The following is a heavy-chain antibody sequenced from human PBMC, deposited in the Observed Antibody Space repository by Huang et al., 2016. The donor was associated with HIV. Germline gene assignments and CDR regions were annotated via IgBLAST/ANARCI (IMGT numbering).Heavy chain of an antibody. J-gene: IGHJ4*02. Sequence: QITLKESGPTLVKPTQTLTLACSFSGFSFSTSGVGVGWVRQPPGKALEWLALIYWNDNERYSPSLRDRLTIIKDTSKNQVLLTMTNVEPVDTDTYYCALRWKLRPLEYWGQGTLVTVSS. CDR3: ALRWKLRPLEY. V-gene: IGHV2-5*01. CDR2: IYWNDNE. D-gene: IGHD1-7*01. CDR1: GFSFSTSGVG.